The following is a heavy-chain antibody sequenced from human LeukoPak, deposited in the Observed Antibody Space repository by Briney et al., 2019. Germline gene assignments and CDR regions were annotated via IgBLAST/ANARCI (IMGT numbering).Heavy chain of an antibody. J-gene: IGHJ4*02. V-gene: IGHV4-59*01. Sequence: SETLSLTCTVSGDSISSYYWNWIRQPPGKGLEWIGYTSNSGSTNNNPSLKSRLTISIDTSKNQFSLKLTSVTAADAAVYYCARAGSNWYFDYWGQGTLVTVSS. D-gene: IGHD6-13*01. CDR2: TSNSGST. CDR1: GDSISSYY. CDR3: ARAGSNWYFDY.